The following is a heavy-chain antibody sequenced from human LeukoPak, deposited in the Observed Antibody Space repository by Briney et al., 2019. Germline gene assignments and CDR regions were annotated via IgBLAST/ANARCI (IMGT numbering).Heavy chain of an antibody. CDR2: ISAYNGHT. Sequence: ASVKVSCKASGYTFTNYGVSWVRQAPGQGLEWMGWISAYNGHTNYAQNLQGRVTMTTDTSTSTAYMELRSLRSDDTAVYYCARGLQENLAWLQAFSAFDIWGQGTMVTVSS. CDR1: GYTFTNYG. J-gene: IGHJ3*02. CDR3: ARGLQENLAWLQAFSAFDI. V-gene: IGHV1-18*01. D-gene: IGHD6-19*01.